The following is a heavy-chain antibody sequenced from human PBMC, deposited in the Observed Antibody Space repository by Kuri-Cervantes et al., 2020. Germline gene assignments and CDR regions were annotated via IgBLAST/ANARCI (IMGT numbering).Heavy chain of an antibody. CDR2: ISSTSSTI. J-gene: IGHJ4*02. V-gene: IGHV3-48*01. CDR3: ARSSPHLDF. CDR1: GLTFSSYS. Sequence: GGSLRLSCAVSGLTFSSYSMNWVRQAPGKGLEWVSFISSTSSTIYYADSVKGRFTISRGNAKNSLYLQMNSLRAEDTAVYYCARSSPHLDFWGQGTLVTVSS. D-gene: IGHD6-6*01.